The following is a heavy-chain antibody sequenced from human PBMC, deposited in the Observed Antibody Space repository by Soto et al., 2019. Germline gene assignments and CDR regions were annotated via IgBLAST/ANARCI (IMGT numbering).Heavy chain of an antibody. CDR3: ARGPPSSSWYDGWFDP. Sequence: SVKVSCKASGGTFSSYAISGVRQAPGQGLEWMGGIIPIFGTANYAQKFQGRATITADESTSTAYMELSSLRSEDTAVYYCARGPPSSSWYDGWFDPWGQGTLVTVSS. CDR1: GGTFSSYA. V-gene: IGHV1-69*13. D-gene: IGHD6-13*01. CDR2: IIPIFGTA. J-gene: IGHJ5*02.